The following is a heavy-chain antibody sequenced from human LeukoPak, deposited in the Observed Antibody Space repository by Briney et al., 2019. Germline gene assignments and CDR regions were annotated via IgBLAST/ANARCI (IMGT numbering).Heavy chain of an antibody. CDR2: ISSSGGST. CDR1: GFPFSRYG. Sequence: PGGSLRLSCAASGFPFSRYGLSWVRQAPGKGLEWVSVISSSGGSTYHADSVKGRFSISRDNSRNTLYLQMNSLRAEDTAIYYCAKDHYDSSGYANWFDLWGQGTLVTVSS. D-gene: IGHD3-22*01. V-gene: IGHV3-23*01. J-gene: IGHJ5*02. CDR3: AKDHYDSSGYANWFDL.